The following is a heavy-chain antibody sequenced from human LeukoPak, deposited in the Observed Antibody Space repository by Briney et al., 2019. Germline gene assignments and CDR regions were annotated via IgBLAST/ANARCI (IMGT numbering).Heavy chain of an antibody. CDR1: GGSISSYY. CDR2: INHSGST. CDR3: ARAADYDILTAP. Sequence: PSETLSLTCTVSGGSISSYYWSWIRQPPGKGLEWIGEINHSGSTNYNPSLKSRVTISVDTSKNQFSLKLSSVTAADTAVYYCARAADYDILTAPWGQGTLVTVSS. D-gene: IGHD3-9*01. J-gene: IGHJ5*02. V-gene: IGHV4-34*01.